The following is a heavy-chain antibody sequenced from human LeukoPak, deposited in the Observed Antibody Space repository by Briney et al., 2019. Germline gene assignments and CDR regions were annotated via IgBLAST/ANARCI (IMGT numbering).Heavy chain of an antibody. CDR3: ARGWYSSSWYFDY. J-gene: IGHJ4*02. CDR2: INHSGST. V-gene: IGHV4-34*01. Sequence: SETLSLTCAVYGGSFSGYYWSWIRQPPGKGLEWIGEINHSGSTNHNPSLKSRVTISVDTSKNQFSLKLSSVTAADTAVYYCARGWYSSSWYFDYWGQGTLVTVSS. CDR1: GGSFSGYY. D-gene: IGHD6-13*01.